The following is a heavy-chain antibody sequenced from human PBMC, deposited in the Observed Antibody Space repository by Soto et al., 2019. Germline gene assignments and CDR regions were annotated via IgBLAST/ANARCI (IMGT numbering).Heavy chain of an antibody. Sequence: QVQLVDSGGGVVQPGGSLRLSCVAYGFIFSKYAIYWVRQAPGKGPDWVAVISNDGSNRDYADSVKGRFTISRDNSKNTLYLQMNSLKPEDTAMYFCARGDIVVNGPFDYWGQGTLVTVSS. CDR3: ARGDIVVNGPFDY. CDR1: GFIFSKYA. D-gene: IGHD5-12*01. J-gene: IGHJ4*02. V-gene: IGHV3-30-3*01. CDR2: ISNDGSNR.